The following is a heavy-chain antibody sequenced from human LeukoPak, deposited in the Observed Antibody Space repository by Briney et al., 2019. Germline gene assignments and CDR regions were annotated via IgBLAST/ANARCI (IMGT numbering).Heavy chain of an antibody. Sequence: GGSLRLSCAASGFTFSSYSINWVRQAPGKGLEWVSSISSSSSYIYYADSVKGRFTISRDNAKNSLYLQMNILRAEDTAVYYCARVKSSGSYRGGDAFDIWGQGTMVTVSS. CDR3: ARVKSSGSYRGGDAFDI. D-gene: IGHD3-10*01. V-gene: IGHV3-21*01. J-gene: IGHJ3*02. CDR2: ISSSSSYI. CDR1: GFTFSSYS.